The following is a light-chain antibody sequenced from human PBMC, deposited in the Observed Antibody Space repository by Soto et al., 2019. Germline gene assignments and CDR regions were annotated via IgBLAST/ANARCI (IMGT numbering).Light chain of an antibody. CDR2: AAS. V-gene: IGKV1-6*02. Sequence: AIQLTQSPSSLSASLGDRVTITCRASQGIIKDLGWYQQKPGKAPKLLISAASTSQIGVPSRFSGSGSGTDFTLTISSLQPEDFATYYCLQDYNYPWTFGQGTKVDI. CDR1: QGIIKD. J-gene: IGKJ1*01. CDR3: LQDYNYPWT.